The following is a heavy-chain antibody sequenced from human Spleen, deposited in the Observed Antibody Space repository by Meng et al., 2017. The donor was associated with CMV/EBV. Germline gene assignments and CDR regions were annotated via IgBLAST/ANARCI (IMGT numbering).Heavy chain of an antibody. CDR3: ARVAAPFYYYYGMDV. J-gene: IGHJ6*02. V-gene: IGHV1-69*02. CDR1: GGTFSSYT. Sequence: SVKVSCKASGGTFSSYTISWVRQAPGQGLEWMGRIIPILGIANYAQKFQGRVTITADKSTSTAYMELSSLRSEDTAVYYCARVAAPFYYYYGMDVWGQGTTVTVSS. CDR2: IIPILGIA. D-gene: IGHD6-13*01.